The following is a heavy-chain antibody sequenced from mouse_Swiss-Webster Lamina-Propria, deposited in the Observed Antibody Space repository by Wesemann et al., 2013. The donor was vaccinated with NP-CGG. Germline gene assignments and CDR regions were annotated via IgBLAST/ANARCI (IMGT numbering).Heavy chain of an antibody. D-gene: IGHD4-1*01. V-gene: IGHV6-6*02. CDR1: GFTFSSYW. Sequence: EVKLEESGGGLVQPGGSMKLSCVASGFTFSSYWMSWVRQSPEKGLEWVAEIRLKSDNYATHYAESVKGKFTISRDDSKSRLYLQMNSLRAEDTGIYYCTTGAYWGQGTLVTVSA. CDR2: IRLKSDNYAT. CDR3: TTGAY. J-gene: IGHJ3*01.